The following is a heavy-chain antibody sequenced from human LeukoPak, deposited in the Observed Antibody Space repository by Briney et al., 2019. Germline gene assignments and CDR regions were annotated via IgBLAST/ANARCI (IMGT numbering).Heavy chain of an antibody. CDR1: GGSISSYY. Sequence: PSETLSLTCTVSGGSISSYYWSWIRQPPGKGLEWIGYIYYSGSTNYNPSLKSRVTISVDTSKNQFSLKLTSVTAADTALYYCARGRSDILTAYYIWGQGTLVTVSS. V-gene: IGHV4-59*12. D-gene: IGHD3-9*01. CDR3: ARGRSDILTAYYI. CDR2: IYYSGST. J-gene: IGHJ4*02.